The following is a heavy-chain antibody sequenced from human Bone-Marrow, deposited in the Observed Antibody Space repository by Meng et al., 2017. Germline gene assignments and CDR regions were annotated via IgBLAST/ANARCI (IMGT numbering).Heavy chain of an antibody. CDR1: GGSISSSSYY. V-gene: IGHV4-39*07. Sequence: QLQLQESGPGLVKPSATRPLTCTVSGGSISSSSYYWGWIRQPPGKGLEWIGSIYYSGSTYYNPSLKSRVTISVDTSKNQFSLKLSSVTAADTAVYYCARVRIDSSGWYSIQHWGQGTLVTVSS. CDR3: ARVRIDSSGWYSIQH. D-gene: IGHD6-19*01. J-gene: IGHJ1*01. CDR2: IYYSGST.